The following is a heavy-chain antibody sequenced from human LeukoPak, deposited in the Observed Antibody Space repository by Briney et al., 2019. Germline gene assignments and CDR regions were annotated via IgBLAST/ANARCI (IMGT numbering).Heavy chain of an antibody. CDR2: VKSKTDGGTI. CDR1: GFTFSNAW. V-gene: IGHV3-15*01. CDR3: TTYSRGASDY. Sequence: PGGSLRLSCAASGFTFSNAWMTWVRQTPGKGLEWVARVKSKTDGGTIDYAAPVKGRFTISRDDSENTLYLQMDSLSTEDTALYYCTTYSRGASDYWGQGTLVTVSS. D-gene: IGHD1-26*01. J-gene: IGHJ4*02.